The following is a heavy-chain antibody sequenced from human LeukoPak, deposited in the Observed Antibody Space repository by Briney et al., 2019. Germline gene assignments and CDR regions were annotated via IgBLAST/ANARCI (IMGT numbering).Heavy chain of an antibody. V-gene: IGHV1-18*01. D-gene: IGHD2-2*01. Sequence: GASVKVSCKGSGYTFTSYGISWVRQAPGQGLEWMGWISAYNSNTNYAQKLQGRVTMTTNTSTSTAYMELRSLRSDDTAVYYCAREVGYCSSTSCSGIDYWGQGTLVTVSS. CDR1: GYTFTSYG. CDR3: AREVGYCSSTSCSGIDY. J-gene: IGHJ4*02. CDR2: ISAYNSNT.